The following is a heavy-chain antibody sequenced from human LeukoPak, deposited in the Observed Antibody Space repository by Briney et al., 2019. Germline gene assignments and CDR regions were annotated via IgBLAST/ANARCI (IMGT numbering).Heavy chain of an antibody. CDR2: ISSSGSTI. Sequence: PGGSLRLSCAASGFTFSDYYMSWIRQAPGKGLEWVSYISSSGSTIYYADSVKGRFTISRDNAKNSLYLQMNSLRAEDTAVYYCARDKYYGSGSQREDVWGQWTTVTVSS. J-gene: IGHJ6*02. CDR1: GFTFSDYY. V-gene: IGHV3-11*01. D-gene: IGHD3-10*01. CDR3: ARDKYYGSGSQREDV.